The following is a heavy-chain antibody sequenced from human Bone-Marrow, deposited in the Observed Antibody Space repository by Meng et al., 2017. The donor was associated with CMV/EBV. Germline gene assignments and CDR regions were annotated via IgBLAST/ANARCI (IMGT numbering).Heavy chain of an antibody. Sequence: SVKVSCKASGGTFSSYAISWVRQAPGQGLEWMGGIIPILGIANYAQKFQGRVTITADKSTSTAYMDLRSLTSDDTAVYYCARGGVEFFFDFWGQGVLVTVSS. CDR2: IIPILGIA. CDR3: ARGGVEFFFDF. V-gene: IGHV1-69*10. CDR1: GGTFSSYA. D-gene: IGHD3-10*01. J-gene: IGHJ4*02.